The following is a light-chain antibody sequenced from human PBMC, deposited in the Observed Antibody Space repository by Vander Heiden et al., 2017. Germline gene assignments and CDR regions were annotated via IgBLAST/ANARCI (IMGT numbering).Light chain of an antibody. V-gene: IGKV3-11*01. CDR1: QSVSSY. J-gene: IGKJ3*01. CDR2: DAS. CDR3: QQRRD. Sequence: EIVLTQSPATLSLSPGERATLSCRASQSVSSYLAWYQQKPGQAPRLLIYDASNRATGIPARFSGSGSGTDFTLTISSLEPEDFAVYYCQQRRDFGPRTKVDIK.